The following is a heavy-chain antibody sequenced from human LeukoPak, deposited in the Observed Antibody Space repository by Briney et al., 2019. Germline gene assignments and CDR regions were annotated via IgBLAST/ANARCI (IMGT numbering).Heavy chain of an antibody. Sequence: GGSLRLSCAASGFTFSSYGMHWVRQAPGKGLEWVAFIRYDGSNKYYADSVKGRFTISRDNSKNTLYLQMNSLRAEDTAVYYCAKDLRCSSTSCYPFGYWGQGTLVTVSS. CDR2: IRYDGSNK. CDR1: GFTFSSYG. D-gene: IGHD2-2*01. CDR3: AKDLRCSSTSCYPFGY. J-gene: IGHJ4*02. V-gene: IGHV3-30*02.